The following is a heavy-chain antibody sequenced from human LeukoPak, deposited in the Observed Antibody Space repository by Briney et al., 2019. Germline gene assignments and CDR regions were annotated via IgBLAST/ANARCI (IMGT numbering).Heavy chain of an antibody. CDR3: ARGSYCSSTSCYKDFDY. CDR2: ISSSSSYI. Sequence: GGSLRLSCAASGFTFSSYSMNWVRQAPGKGLEWVSSISSSSSYIYYADSVKGRFTISRDNAKNSLYLQMNSLRAEDTAVYYCARGSYCSSTSCYKDFDYWGQGTLVTVSS. V-gene: IGHV3-21*01. J-gene: IGHJ4*02. D-gene: IGHD2-2*02. CDR1: GFTFSSYS.